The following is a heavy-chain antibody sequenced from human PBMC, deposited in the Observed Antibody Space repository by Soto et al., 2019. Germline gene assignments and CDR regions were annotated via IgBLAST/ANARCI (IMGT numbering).Heavy chain of an antibody. V-gene: IGHV1-18*04. Sequence: QDQLVQSGAEVKKPGASVKVSCKASVFPSSGISWVRQAPGQRLEWMGWISTHNGNTIYAQKFQGRVIMTMDTSTTTVYMELRSLRPDDTAVYLCAREGILGLFDAYDLWGQGTMVTVSS. CDR3: AREGILGLFDAYDL. J-gene: IGHJ3*01. CDR1: VFPSSG. CDR2: ISTHNGNT. D-gene: IGHD3-3*01.